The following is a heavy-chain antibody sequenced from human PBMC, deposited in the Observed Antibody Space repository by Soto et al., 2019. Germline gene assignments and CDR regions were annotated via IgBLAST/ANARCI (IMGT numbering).Heavy chain of an antibody. CDR1: GGSFGGYY. V-gene: IGHV4-34*01. CDR3: ARDLGRVIAARYFDY. J-gene: IGHJ4*02. Sequence: SETLSLTCAVYGGSFGGYYWSWIRQPPGKGLEWIGEINHSGSTNYNPSLKSRVTISVDTSKNQFSLKLSSVTAADTAVYYCARDLGRVIAARYFDYWGQGTLVTVSS. CDR2: INHSGST. D-gene: IGHD6-6*01.